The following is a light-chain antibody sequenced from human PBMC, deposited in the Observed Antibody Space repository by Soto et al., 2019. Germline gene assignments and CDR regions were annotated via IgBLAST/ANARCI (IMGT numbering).Light chain of an antibody. V-gene: IGKV1-39*01. Sequence: DIQMTQSPSSLSASVGDRVTITCRASQSISSYLNWYQQKPGEAPKLLIYAASSLQSGVPSRFSGSGSGTDFTLTISSLQPEDFATYYCQQSYSNLGGRTKVDIK. CDR2: AAS. J-gene: IGKJ4*01. CDR3: QQSYSN. CDR1: QSISSY.